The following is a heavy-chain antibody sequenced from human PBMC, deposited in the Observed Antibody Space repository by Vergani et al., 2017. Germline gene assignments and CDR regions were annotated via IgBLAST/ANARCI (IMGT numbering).Heavy chain of an antibody. J-gene: IGHJ4*02. CDR3: ARARRRGLETHFDY. Sequence: QVQLQESGPGLVKPSQTLSITCTVPGSSISSGSYYWSWIRKPAGKGLGWLGRIYTRGSTNYNPSLKRRVTISVDTSKNKFSLKLSSVTAADTAVYYCARARRRGLETHFDYWGQGTLVTVSS. CDR1: GSSISSGSYY. CDR2: IYTRGST. V-gene: IGHV4-61*02. D-gene: IGHD3/OR15-3a*01.